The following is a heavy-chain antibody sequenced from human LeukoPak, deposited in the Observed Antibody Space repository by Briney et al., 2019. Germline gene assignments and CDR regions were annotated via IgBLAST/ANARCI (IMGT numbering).Heavy chain of an antibody. J-gene: IGHJ5*02. CDR2: INPNSGGT. D-gene: IGHD2-2*01. CDR1: GYTFTGYY. Sequence: ASVKVSCKASGYTFTGYYMQWVRQAPGQGLEWMGWINPNSGGTKYAQNFQGRVTMTRDTSISTGYMEMSSLRSDDTAVYYCARAHCSSTSCIGWFDPWGQGTPVTVAS. V-gene: IGHV1-2*02. CDR3: ARAHCSSTSCIGWFDP.